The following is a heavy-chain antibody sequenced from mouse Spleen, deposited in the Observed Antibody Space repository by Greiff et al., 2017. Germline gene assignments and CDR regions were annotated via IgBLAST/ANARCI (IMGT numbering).Heavy chain of an antibody. Sequence: EVQLQQSGPGMVKPSQSLSLTCTVTGYSITSGYDWHWIRHFPGNKLEWMGYISYSGSTNYNPSLKSRISITHDTSKNHFFLKLNSVTTEDTATYYCARERALGYYLGGYFDVWGAGTTVTVSS. CDR2: ISYSGST. D-gene: IGHD2-3*01. CDR3: ARERALGYYLGGYFDV. V-gene: IGHV3-1*01. CDR1: GYSITSGYD. J-gene: IGHJ1*01.